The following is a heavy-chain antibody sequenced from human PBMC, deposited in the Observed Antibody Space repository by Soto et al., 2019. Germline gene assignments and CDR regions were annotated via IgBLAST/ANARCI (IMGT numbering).Heavy chain of an antibody. CDR2: IDSDGSRI. CDR3: AKVALNCSSTSCPTNAGTYYYMDV. CDR1: GFTFSNYC. V-gene: IGHV3-74*01. J-gene: IGHJ6*03. Sequence: PGGSLRLSCAASGFTFSNYCMHWVRQAPGKGLVWVSRIDSDGSRIYYADSVKGRFTISRDNAKNTLYLQMNSLRAEDTAVYYCAKVALNCSSTSCPTNAGTYYYMDVWGKGTTVTVSS. D-gene: IGHD2-2*01.